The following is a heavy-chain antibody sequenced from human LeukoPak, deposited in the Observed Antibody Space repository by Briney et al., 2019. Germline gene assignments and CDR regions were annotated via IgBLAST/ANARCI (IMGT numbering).Heavy chain of an antibody. J-gene: IGHJ4*02. CDR2: IYYSGST. Sequence: GSLRLSCAASGFTFSNYAMSWVRQAPGKGLEWIGYIYYSGSTNYNPSLKSRVTISVDTSKNQFSLKLSSVTAADTAVYYCARDSSGYYELDYWGQGTLVTVSS. V-gene: IGHV4-59*01. CDR1: GFTFSNYA. CDR3: ARDSSGYYELDY. D-gene: IGHD3-22*01.